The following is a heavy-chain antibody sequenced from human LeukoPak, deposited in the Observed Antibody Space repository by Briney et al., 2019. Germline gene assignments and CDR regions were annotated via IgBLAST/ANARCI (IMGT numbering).Heavy chain of an antibody. Sequence: PGGSLRLSCAASGFTFDDYAMHWVRQAPGKGLEWVSGISWNSGSIGYADSVKGRFTISRDNAKNSLYLQMNSLRAEDTAVYYCARSGAAARYWGQGTLVTVSS. D-gene: IGHD6-13*01. CDR3: ARSGAAARY. J-gene: IGHJ4*02. CDR2: ISWNSGSI. CDR1: GFTFDDYA. V-gene: IGHV3-9*01.